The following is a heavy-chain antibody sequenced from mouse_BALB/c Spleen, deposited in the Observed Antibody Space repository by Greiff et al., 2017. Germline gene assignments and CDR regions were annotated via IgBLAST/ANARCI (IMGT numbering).Heavy chain of an antibody. J-gene: IGHJ3*01. CDR2: IWAGGST. V-gene: IGHV2-9*02. CDR3: ARGFITTVVATDY. D-gene: IGHD1-1*01. Sequence: QVQLQQSGPGLVAPSQSLSITCTVSGFSLTSYGVHWVRQPPGKGLEWLGVIWAGGSTNYNSALMSRLSISKDNSKSQVFLKMNSLQTDDTAMYYCARGFITTVVATDYWGQGTLVTVSA. CDR1: GFSLTSYG.